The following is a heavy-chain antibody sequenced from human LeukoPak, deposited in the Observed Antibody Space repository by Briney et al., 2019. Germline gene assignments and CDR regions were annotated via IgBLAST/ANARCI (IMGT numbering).Heavy chain of an antibody. CDR2: ISYDGSNK. CDR3: ARPSITPLARRYYYYYMDV. CDR1: GFTFSSYA. D-gene: IGHD1-14*01. J-gene: IGHJ6*03. Sequence: GGSLRLSCAASGFTFSSYAMHWVRQAPGMGLEWVAVISYDGSNKYYADSVKGRFTISRDNSKNTLYLQMNSLRAEDTAVYYCARPSITPLARRYYYYYMDVWGKGTTVTVSS. V-gene: IGHV3-30*04.